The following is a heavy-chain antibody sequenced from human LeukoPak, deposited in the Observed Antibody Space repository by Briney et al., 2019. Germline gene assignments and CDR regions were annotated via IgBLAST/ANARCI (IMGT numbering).Heavy chain of an antibody. CDR1: GFTFSSYS. D-gene: IGHD1-26*01. V-gene: IGHV3-21*01. J-gene: IGHJ3*02. CDR3: ARGAWRGSRSSGARFDI. CDR2: ISSSSSYI. Sequence: GGSLRLSCAASGFTFSSYSMNWVRQAPGKGLEWVSSISSSSSYIYYADSVKGRFTISRDNAKNSLYLQMNSLRAEDTAVYYCARGAWRGSRSSGARFDIWGQGTMVTVSS.